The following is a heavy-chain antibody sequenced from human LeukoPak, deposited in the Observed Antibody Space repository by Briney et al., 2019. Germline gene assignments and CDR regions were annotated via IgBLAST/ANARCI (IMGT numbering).Heavy chain of an antibody. Sequence: ASVKVSCKASGYTFTGYYMHWVRQAPGQGLEWMGWINPNSGGTNYAQKFQGRVTMTRDTSISTAYMELSRLRSDDTAVYYCARVGSAGIQLWLPQDYWGQGTLVTVSS. CDR2: INPNSGGT. V-gene: IGHV1-2*02. J-gene: IGHJ4*02. CDR1: GYTFTGYY. D-gene: IGHD5-18*01. CDR3: ARVGSAGIQLWLPQDY.